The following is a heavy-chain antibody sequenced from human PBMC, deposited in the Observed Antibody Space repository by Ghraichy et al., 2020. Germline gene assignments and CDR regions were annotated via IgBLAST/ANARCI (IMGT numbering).Heavy chain of an antibody. Sequence: SETLSLTCTVSGGSISSSSYYWGWIRQPTGKGLEWIGSIYYSGSTYYNPSLKSRVTISVDTSKNQFSLKLSSVTAAETAVYYCARLAYGDYLGLDYWGQGTLVTVSS. J-gene: IGHJ4*02. CDR2: IYYSGST. CDR1: GGSISSSSYY. V-gene: IGHV4-39*01. CDR3: ARLAYGDYLGLDY. D-gene: IGHD4-17*01.